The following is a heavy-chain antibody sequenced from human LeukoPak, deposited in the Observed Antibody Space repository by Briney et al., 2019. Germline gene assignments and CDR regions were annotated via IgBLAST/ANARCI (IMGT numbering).Heavy chain of an antibody. CDR1: GYSINSGYY. V-gene: IGHV4-38-2*02. CDR3: ARGDCSGSICYSPMDV. CDR2: IYRSGST. D-gene: IGHD2-21*01. Sequence: SETLSLTCTVSGYSINSGYYWVWIRPPPGKGLEWIGSIYRSGSTNYKPSLKSRVTISVDTSKHQFSLKVSSVTAADTAVYYCARGDCSGSICYSPMDVWGTGTTVTVSS. J-gene: IGHJ6*03.